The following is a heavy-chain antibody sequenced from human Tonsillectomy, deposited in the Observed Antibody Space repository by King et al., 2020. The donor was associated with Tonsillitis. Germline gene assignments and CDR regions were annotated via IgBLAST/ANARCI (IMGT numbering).Heavy chain of an antibody. CDR1: IGSISSGSYY. J-gene: IGHJ6*02. CDR2: IYYSGST. V-gene: IGHV4-39*01. D-gene: IGHD1-26*01. CDR3: ARQWEPPDFMDV. Sequence: LQLQESGPGLVKPSETLSLTCTVPIGSISSGSYYWGWIRQPPGQGLEWIGSIYYSGSTFYNPSLKSRVTISVDTSKNQLSLKLTSVTAADTAVYYCARQWEPPDFMDVWGQGTTVTVSS.